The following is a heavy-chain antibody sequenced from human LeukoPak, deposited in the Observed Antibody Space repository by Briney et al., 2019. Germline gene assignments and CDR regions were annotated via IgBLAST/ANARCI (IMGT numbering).Heavy chain of an antibody. CDR3: ASAAQTLGYCSGGSCYSSRPFDY. D-gene: IGHD2-15*01. CDR1: GGSISSSSYY. V-gene: IGHV4-39*01. Sequence: SETVSLTCTVSGGSISSSSYYWGWIRQPPGKGLEWIGSIYYSGSTYYNPSLKSRVTISVDTSQNQFSLKLSSVTAADTAVYYCASAAQTLGYCSGGSCYSSRPFDYWGQGTLVTVSS. CDR2: IYYSGST. J-gene: IGHJ4*02.